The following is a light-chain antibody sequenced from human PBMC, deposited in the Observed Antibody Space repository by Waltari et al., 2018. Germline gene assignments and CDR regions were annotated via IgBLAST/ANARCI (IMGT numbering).Light chain of an antibody. Sequence: QSVLTQPPSVSGAPGQRVTVSCTGSTSNTGAGYDVQWSQQFPGRAPRLVIYATPYRPSGVPDRFSATKSGSSASLAITGRQAEDEADYYCQSYDKILSAWVFGGGTKVTVL. J-gene: IGLJ3*02. CDR1: TSNTGAGYD. CDR2: ATP. V-gene: IGLV1-40*01. CDR3: QSYDKILSAWV.